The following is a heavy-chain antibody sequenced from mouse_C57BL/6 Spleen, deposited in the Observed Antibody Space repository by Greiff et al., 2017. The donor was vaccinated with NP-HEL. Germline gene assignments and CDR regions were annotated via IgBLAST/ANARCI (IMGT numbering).Heavy chain of an antibody. Sequence: VQLQQPGAELVMPGASVKLSCKASGYTFTSYWMHWVKQRPGQGLEWIGEIDPSDSYTNYNQKFKGKSTLTVDKSSSTAYMQLSSLTSEDSAVYYCARGIYYGSSYPYWYFDVWGTGTTVTVSS. D-gene: IGHD1-1*01. CDR2: IDPSDSYT. CDR1: GYTFTSYW. CDR3: ARGIYYGSSYPYWYFDV. V-gene: IGHV1-69*01. J-gene: IGHJ1*03.